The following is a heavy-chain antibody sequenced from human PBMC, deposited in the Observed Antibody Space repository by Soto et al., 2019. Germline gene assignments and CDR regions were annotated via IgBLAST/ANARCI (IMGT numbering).Heavy chain of an antibody. CDR1: GSTVSNNY. Sequence: PGGSLRLSCAASGSTVSNNYMSWVRQAPGKGLEWVPVIYSGGSTYYADSVKGRFTISRDNSKNTLYLQMNSLRAEDTAVYYCAREAGPLDYWGQGTLVTVSS. CDR3: AREAGPLDY. V-gene: IGHV3-53*01. CDR2: IYSGGST. J-gene: IGHJ4*02.